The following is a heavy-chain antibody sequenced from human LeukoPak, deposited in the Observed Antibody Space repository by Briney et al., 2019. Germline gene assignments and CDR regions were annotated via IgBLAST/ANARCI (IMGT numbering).Heavy chain of an antibody. CDR1: GGSISSGDYY. J-gene: IGHJ2*01. V-gene: IGHV4-30-4*01. CDR2: IYYSGST. D-gene: IGHD2-15*01. Sequence: SQTLSLTCTVSGGSISSGDYYWSWIRQPPGKGLEWIGYIYYSGSTYYNPSLKSRVTISVGTSKNQFSLKLSSVTAADTAVYYCARGAYCSGGSCYYWYFDLWGRGTLVTVSS. CDR3: ARGAYCSGGSCYYWYFDL.